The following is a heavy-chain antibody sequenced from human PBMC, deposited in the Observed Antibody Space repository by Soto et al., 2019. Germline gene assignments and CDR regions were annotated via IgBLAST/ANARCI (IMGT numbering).Heavy chain of an antibody. CDR1: GFSFSTYN. V-gene: IGHV3-21*01. CDR3: VRQQYDFLVDP. CDR2: IDASSTHI. Sequence: EVQLVESGGGLVKPGGSLRLSCAASGFSFSTYNMNWVRQAPGKGLEWVSSIDASSTHIYYADSVKGRFTISRVNGKSSLYLQMDSLRAEDTALYYCVRQQYDFLVDPWGQGTLVTVSS. J-gene: IGHJ5*02. D-gene: IGHD3-16*01.